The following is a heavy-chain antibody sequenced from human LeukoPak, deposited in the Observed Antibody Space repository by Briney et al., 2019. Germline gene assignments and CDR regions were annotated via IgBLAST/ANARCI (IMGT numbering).Heavy chain of an antibody. CDR1: GYTSTSYG. V-gene: IGHV1-18*01. D-gene: IGHD1-26*01. CDR3: ARDLPIVGAPGY. J-gene: IGHJ4*02. CDR2: INAYNGNT. Sequence: ASVKVSCKASGYTSTSYGISWVRQAPGQGLEWMGWINAYNGNTNYAQKLQGRVTMTTDTSTSTAYMELRSLRSDDTAVYYCARDLPIVGAPGYWGQGTLVTVSS.